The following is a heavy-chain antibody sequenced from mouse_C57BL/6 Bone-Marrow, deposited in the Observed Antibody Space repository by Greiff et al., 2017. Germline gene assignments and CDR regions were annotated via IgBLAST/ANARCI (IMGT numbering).Heavy chain of an antibody. Sequence: VKLQESGAELAKPGASVKMSCKASGYTFTSYWMHWVKQRPGQGLEWIGYINPSTGYTEYNQKFKDKATLTADKSSSTAYMQLSSLTSEDSAVYYCYYGSSYAMDYWGQGTSVTVSS. V-gene: IGHV1-7*01. CDR2: INPSTGYT. CDR3: YYGSSYAMDY. J-gene: IGHJ4*01. D-gene: IGHD1-1*01. CDR1: GYTFTSYW.